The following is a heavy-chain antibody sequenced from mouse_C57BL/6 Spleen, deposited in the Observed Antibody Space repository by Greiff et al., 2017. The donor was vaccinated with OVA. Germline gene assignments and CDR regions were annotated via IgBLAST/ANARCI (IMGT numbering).Heavy chain of an antibody. Sequence: VQLQQSGPELVKPGASVKISCKASGYAFSSSWMNWVKQRPGKGLEWIGRIYPGDGDTNYNGKFKGKATLTADKSSSTAYMQLSSLTSEDSAVYFCARETYYYGSSDDWGQGTTLTVSS. V-gene: IGHV1-82*01. D-gene: IGHD1-1*01. CDR1: GYAFSSSW. CDR2: IYPGDGDT. J-gene: IGHJ2*01. CDR3: ARETYYYGSSDD.